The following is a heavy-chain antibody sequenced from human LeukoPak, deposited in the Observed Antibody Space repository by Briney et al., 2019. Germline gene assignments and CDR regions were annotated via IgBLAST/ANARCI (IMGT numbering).Heavy chain of an antibody. CDR1: GFTFSNYW. D-gene: IGHD3-22*01. J-gene: IGHJ5*02. CDR2: INNVGINT. CDR3: ARDLGQYYDTSDNWFDP. Sequence: PGGSLRLSCAASGFTFSNYWMHWVRHAPGKGLVWVSRINNVGINTSYADSVKGRFTISRDNAKNTLNLQMNSLRAEDTAVYYCARDLGQYYDTSDNWFDPWGQGTLVTVSS. V-gene: IGHV3-74*01.